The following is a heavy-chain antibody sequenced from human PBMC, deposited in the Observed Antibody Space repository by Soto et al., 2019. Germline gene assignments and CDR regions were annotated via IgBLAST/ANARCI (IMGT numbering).Heavy chain of an antibody. CDR3: ARDITIFGVAIVPAFDI. V-gene: IGHV1-69*13. D-gene: IGHD3-3*01. CDR2: IIPIFGTA. J-gene: IGHJ3*02. CDR1: GGTFSSYA. Sequence: SVKVSCKASGGTFSSYAISWVRQAPGQGLEWMGGIIPIFGTANYAQKFQGRVTITADESTSTAYMELSSLRSEDTAVYYCARDITIFGVAIVPAFDIWGQGTVVTVSS.